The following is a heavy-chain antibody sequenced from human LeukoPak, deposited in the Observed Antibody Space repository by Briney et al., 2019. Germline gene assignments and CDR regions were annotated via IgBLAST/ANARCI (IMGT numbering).Heavy chain of an antibody. J-gene: IGHJ4*02. D-gene: IGHD3-10*01. CDR1: GFTFSSYW. V-gene: IGHV3-7*01. CDR2: IKQDGSEK. Sequence: GGSLRLSCAASGFTFSSYWMSWVRQAPGKELEWVANIKQDGSEKYYVDSVKGRFTISRDNAKNSLYLQMNSLRAEDTAVYYCARDQGLSGSYYTFDYWGQGTLVTVSS. CDR3: ARDQGLSGSYYTFDY.